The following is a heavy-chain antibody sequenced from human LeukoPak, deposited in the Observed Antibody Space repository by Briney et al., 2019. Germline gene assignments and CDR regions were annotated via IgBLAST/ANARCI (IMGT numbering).Heavy chain of an antibody. CDR2: ISSSGSTI. D-gene: IGHD6-13*01. CDR1: GFTFSDYY. Sequence: GGSLRLSCAASGFTFSDYYMSWIRQAPGKGLEWVSYISSSGSTIYYADSVKGRFTISRDNAKNSLYLHMNSLRAEATAVYYCARYRSPRYSSSCSDYWGQGTLVTVSS. V-gene: IGHV3-11*04. CDR3: ARYRSPRYSSSCSDY. J-gene: IGHJ4*02.